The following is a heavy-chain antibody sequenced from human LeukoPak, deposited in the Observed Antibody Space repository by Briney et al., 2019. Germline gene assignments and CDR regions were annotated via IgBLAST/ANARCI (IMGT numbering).Heavy chain of an antibody. Sequence: ASVKVSCKTSGYTFTRYYMQWVRQAPGHGLEWMGIINPISGATDYAQKFQGRVTMTRDTSISTAYMEMSRLRSDDTAVYYCARDHHTMVRGVIPEDYWGQGILVTVSS. CDR3: ARDHHTMVRGVIPEDY. D-gene: IGHD3-10*01. CDR1: GYTFTRYY. V-gene: IGHV1-2*02. CDR2: INPISGAT. J-gene: IGHJ4*02.